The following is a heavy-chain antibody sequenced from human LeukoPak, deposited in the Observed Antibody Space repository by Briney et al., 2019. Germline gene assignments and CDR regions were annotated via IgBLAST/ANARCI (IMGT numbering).Heavy chain of an antibody. V-gene: IGHV4-39*01. CDR2: IYYSGST. D-gene: IGHD6-19*01. Sequence: LSETLSLTCTVSGGSISSSSYYWGWIRQPPGKGLEWIGSIYYSGSTYYNPSLKSRVTISVDTSKNQFSLKLSSVTAADTAVYYCARPKMNSGWFDPWGQGTLVTVSS. J-gene: IGHJ5*02. CDR1: GGSISSSSYY. CDR3: ARPKMNSGWFDP.